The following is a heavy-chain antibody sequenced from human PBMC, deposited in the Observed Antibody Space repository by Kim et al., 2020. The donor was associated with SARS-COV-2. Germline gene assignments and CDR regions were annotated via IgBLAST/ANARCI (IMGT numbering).Heavy chain of an antibody. V-gene: IGHV3-74*01. D-gene: IGHD5-12*01. CDR1: GFTFSSYW. J-gene: IGHJ4*02. CDR2: INGDGNSR. CDR3: VRDVPRNSGYQFEY. Sequence: GGSLRLSCAASGFTFSSYWMHWVRQAPGKGLVWVSRINGDGNSRDYADSVKGRFTISRDNAKNTLYLQMNGLTAEDTAVYYCVRDVPRNSGYQFEYWGQGPLVTVSS.